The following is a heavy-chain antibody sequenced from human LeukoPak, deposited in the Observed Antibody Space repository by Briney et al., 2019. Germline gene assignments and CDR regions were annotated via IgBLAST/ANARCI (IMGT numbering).Heavy chain of an antibody. CDR3: ARLFEARPGYFDY. CDR1: GYSISSGYY. CDR2: IYHSGST. D-gene: IGHD6-6*01. Sequence: SETLSLTCAVSGYSISSGYYWGWIRQPPGKGLEWIGSIYHSGSTNYNPSIKSRVTISVDTSKNQFSLKLSSVTAADTAVYYCARLFEARPGYFDYWGQGTLVTVSS. V-gene: IGHV4-38-2*01. J-gene: IGHJ4*02.